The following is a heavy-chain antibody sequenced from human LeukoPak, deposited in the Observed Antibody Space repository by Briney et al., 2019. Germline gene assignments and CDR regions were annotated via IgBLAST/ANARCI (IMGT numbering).Heavy chain of an antibody. CDR1: GYSLTTYW. Sequence: VESLDIHLKGSGYSLTTYWISWVREMPGKGLEWMGIIYPGDSDTRYSPSFHGQVTISADKSVSTAYLQWSSLKASDTAMYYCARRGYCSGGDCYSAPFDIRGQGRMVTVSS. CDR2: IYPGDSDT. J-gene: IGHJ3*02. D-gene: IGHD2-15*01. CDR3: ARRGYCSGGDCYSAPFDI. V-gene: IGHV5-51*01.